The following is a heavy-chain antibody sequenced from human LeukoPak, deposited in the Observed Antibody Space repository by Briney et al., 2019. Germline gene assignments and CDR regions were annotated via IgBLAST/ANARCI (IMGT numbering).Heavy chain of an antibody. D-gene: IGHD1-1*01. CDR3: ARQRWNDPLAYYMDV. CDR2: IYPGDSET. CDR1: GYTFTTFW. V-gene: IGHV5-51*01. Sequence: GESLKISCKVSGYTFTTFWIGWVRQMPGQGLQWMGIIYPGDSETIYSPSFQGQVTISADKSISTAYLQWSSLKASDTAMYYCARQRWNDPLAYYMDVWGKGTTVTVSS. J-gene: IGHJ6*03.